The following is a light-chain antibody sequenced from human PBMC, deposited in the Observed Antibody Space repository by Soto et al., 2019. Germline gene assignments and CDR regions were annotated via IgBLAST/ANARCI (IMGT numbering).Light chain of an antibody. CDR1: QGISNN. Sequence: DIQMTQSPSSLSASVGDRVTITCRASQGISNNLAWYQQKPGKVPKLLIYAASTLQSGVPSRFSGSGSGTDFTLNISSLQPEDVATYYCQKYNSVPITFGKGTRLEIK. CDR2: AAS. CDR3: QKYNSVPIT. J-gene: IGKJ5*01. V-gene: IGKV1-27*01.